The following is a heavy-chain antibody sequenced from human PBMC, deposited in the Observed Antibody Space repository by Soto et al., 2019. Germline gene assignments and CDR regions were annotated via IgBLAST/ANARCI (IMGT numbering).Heavy chain of an antibody. CDR2: ISTSSSYT. CDR1: GFSFSDYY. Sequence: GSLRLSCAASGFSFSDYYISWIRQAPGKGLEWVSYISTSSSYTNYADSVKGRFTISRDNAKNSLYLQMNSLRAEDTAVYYCARELRSGYLYFHHWGQGTLVTVSS. J-gene: IGHJ1*01. CDR3: ARELRSGYLYFHH. D-gene: IGHD3-22*01. V-gene: IGHV3-11*05.